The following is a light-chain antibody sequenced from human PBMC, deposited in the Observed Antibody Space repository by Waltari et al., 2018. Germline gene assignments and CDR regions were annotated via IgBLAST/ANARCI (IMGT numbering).Light chain of an antibody. Sequence: IQMTQSPSSLSASVGDRVTIPCRASQSISSYLNWYQQKPGKAPKLLIYAASSLQSGVPSRFSGSGSGTDFTLTISSLQPEDFATYYCQQSYSTPPMYTFGQGTKLEIK. CDR2: AAS. J-gene: IGKJ2*01. V-gene: IGKV1-39*01. CDR1: QSISSY. CDR3: QQSYSTPPMYT.